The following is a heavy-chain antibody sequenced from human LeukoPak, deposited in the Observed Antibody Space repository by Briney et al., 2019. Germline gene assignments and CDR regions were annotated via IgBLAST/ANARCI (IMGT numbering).Heavy chain of an antibody. V-gene: IGHV4-34*01. CDR1: GGSFSGYY. Sequence: SETLSLTCAVYGGSFSGYYWSWIRQPPGKGLEWIGEINRSGSTNYNPSLKSRVTISVDTSKNQFSLKLSSVTAADTAVYYCAKTLSAAFDIWGQGTMVTVSS. CDR3: AKTLSAAFDI. CDR2: INRSGST. J-gene: IGHJ3*02.